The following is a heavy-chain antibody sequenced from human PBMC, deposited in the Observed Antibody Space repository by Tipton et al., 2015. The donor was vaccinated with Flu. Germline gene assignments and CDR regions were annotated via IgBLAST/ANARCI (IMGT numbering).Heavy chain of an antibody. Sequence: SLRLSCAASGFTFSSYSMNWVRQAPGKGLEWVSSISSSSSYIYYADSVKGRFTISRDNAKNSLYLQMNSLRAEDTAVYYCARGAPRGYYYDSSGYYQDYWGQGTLVTVSS. CDR3: ARGAPRGYYYDSSGYYQDY. CDR1: GFTFSSYS. CDR2: ISSSSSYI. V-gene: IGHV3-21*01. D-gene: IGHD3-22*01. J-gene: IGHJ4*02.